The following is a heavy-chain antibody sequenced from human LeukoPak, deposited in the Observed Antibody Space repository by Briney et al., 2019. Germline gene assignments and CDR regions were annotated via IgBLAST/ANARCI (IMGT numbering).Heavy chain of an antibody. D-gene: IGHD1-26*01. Sequence: GGSLRLSCAASGFTFSSYAMSWVRQAPGKGLEWVSAIRGSGDRTHYADSVKGRFTISRDNSKNTLYLQMNSLRAEDTAVYYCAKDSKIVGATFRSYHYMDVWGKGTAVTISS. CDR2: IRGSGDRT. V-gene: IGHV3-23*01. CDR1: GFTFSSYA. CDR3: AKDSKIVGATFRSYHYMDV. J-gene: IGHJ6*03.